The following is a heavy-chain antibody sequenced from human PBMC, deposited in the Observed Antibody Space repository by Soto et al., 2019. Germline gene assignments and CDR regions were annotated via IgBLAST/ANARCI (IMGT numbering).Heavy chain of an antibody. CDR1: GFTFSSYA. CDR3: AKGSPVLRFLEWLLGFDY. D-gene: IGHD3-3*01. V-gene: IGHV3-23*01. CDR2: ISGSGGST. J-gene: IGHJ4*02. Sequence: EVQLLESGGGLVQPGGSLRLSCAASGFTFSSYAMSWVRQTPGKGLECVSAISGSGGSTYYADSVKGRFTISRDNSKNTLYLQMNSLRAEDTAVYYCAKGSPVLRFLEWLLGFDYWGQGTLVTVSS.